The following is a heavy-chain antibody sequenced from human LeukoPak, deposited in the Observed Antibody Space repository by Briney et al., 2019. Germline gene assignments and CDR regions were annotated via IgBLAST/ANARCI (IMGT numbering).Heavy chain of an antibody. Sequence: KASETLSLTCAVYGGSFSGYYWSWIRQPPGKGLEWIGEIDHSGSTNYNPSLKSRVTTSVDTSKNQFSLKLNSVTAADTAVYYCARTNTVFYYFDYWGQGTLITVSS. J-gene: IGHJ4*02. CDR3: ARTNTVFYYFDY. CDR1: GGSFSGYY. V-gene: IGHV4-34*01. CDR2: IDHSGST. D-gene: IGHD1/OR15-1a*01.